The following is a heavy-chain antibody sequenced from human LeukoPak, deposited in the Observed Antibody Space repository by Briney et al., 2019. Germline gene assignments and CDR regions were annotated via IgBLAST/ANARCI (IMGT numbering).Heavy chain of an antibody. D-gene: IGHD3-16*02. Sequence: GGSLRRSCAASGFTFSSYAMSWVRQAPGKGLEWVANIKQDGSEKYYVDSVKGRFTISRDNAKNSLYLQMNSLRAEDTAVYYCARGKKVIETWGQGTMVTVSS. CDR3: ARGKKVIET. J-gene: IGHJ5*02. CDR1: GFTFSSYA. CDR2: IKQDGSEK. V-gene: IGHV3-7*01.